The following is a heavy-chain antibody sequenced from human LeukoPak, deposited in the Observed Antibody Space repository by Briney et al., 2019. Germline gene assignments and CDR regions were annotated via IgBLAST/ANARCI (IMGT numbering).Heavy chain of an antibody. J-gene: IGHJ4*02. CDR1: GFTFSSYA. Sequence: GGSLRLSCVASGFTFSSYAMSWVRQAPGKGLEWVSAIRGSGGDTFYADSVKGRFTISRDNSKNTLYLQMNSLRAEDTAVYYCAKDLSPGHYWGQGTLVTVSS. CDR2: IRGSGGDT. CDR3: AKDLSPGHY. V-gene: IGHV3-23*01. D-gene: IGHD2/OR15-2a*01.